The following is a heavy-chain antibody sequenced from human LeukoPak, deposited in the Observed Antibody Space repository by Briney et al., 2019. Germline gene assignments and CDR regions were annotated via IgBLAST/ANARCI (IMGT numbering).Heavy chain of an antibody. D-gene: IGHD3-10*01. J-gene: IGHJ6*03. V-gene: IGHV4-38-2*02. Sequence: SETLSLTCTVSGYSITSAYYWGWIRQSPGKGLEWIGSMSYSGSTYYNPSLKSRVTISVDTSKNQFSLKLSSVTAADTAVYYCARVEEGYGSGRRENYYYYYMDVWGKGTTVTISS. CDR2: MSYSGST. CDR3: ARVEEGYGSGRRENYYYYYMDV. CDR1: GYSITSAYY.